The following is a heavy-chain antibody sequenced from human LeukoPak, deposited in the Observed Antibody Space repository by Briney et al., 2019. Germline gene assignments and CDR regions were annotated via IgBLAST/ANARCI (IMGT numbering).Heavy chain of an antibody. D-gene: IGHD1-26*01. Sequence: GGSLRLSCVASGFTFSSYWMHWVRQTPGKGLVWVSRINTDGSHTDYADSVKGRFTVSRDNARNTLYLQMNSLRAEDAAVYYCARIIVGATGVDYWGQGTLVTVSS. V-gene: IGHV3-74*01. CDR1: GFTFSSYW. J-gene: IGHJ4*02. CDR2: INTDGSHT. CDR3: ARIIVGATGVDY.